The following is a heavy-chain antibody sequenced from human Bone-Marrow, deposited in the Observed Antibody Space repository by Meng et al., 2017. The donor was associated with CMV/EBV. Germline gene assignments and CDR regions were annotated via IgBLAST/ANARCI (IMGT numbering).Heavy chain of an antibody. J-gene: IGHJ6*02. Sequence: LSLTCAASGFTFSDYYMSWIRQAPGKGLEWVSAISGSGGSTYYADSVKGRFTISRDNSKNTLYLQMNSLRAEDTAVYYCAKGLYSSSWYVPRTHYYYYGMDVWGQGTTVTVSS. CDR3: AKGLYSSSWYVPRTHYYYYGMDV. V-gene: IGHV3-23*01. CDR1: GFTFSDYY. CDR2: ISGSGGST. D-gene: IGHD6-13*01.